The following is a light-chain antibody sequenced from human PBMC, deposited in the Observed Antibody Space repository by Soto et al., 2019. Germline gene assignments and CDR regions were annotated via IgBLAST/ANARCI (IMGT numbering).Light chain of an antibody. CDR3: ASYAGGKNFSV. CDR2: EVT. J-gene: IGLJ1*01. Sequence: QSALTQPPSASGSPGQTVTISCTGTSSDVGGYDYVSWYQQHPGEAPKLIIYEVTKRPSGVPDRFSGSKSGNTASLTVSGLQAEDEADYHCASYAGGKNFSVFGTGTKLTVL. CDR1: SSDVGGYDY. V-gene: IGLV2-8*01.